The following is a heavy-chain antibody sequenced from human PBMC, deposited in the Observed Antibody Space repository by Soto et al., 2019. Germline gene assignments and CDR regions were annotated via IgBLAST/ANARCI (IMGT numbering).Heavy chain of an antibody. V-gene: IGHV1-3*01. CDR1: GYTFTSYA. J-gene: IGHJ4*02. CDR3: AKPSDIVVVVAATPFDY. CDR2: INAGNGNT. Sequence: QVQLVQSGAEVKKPGASVKVSCKASGYTFTSYAMHWVRQAPGQRLEWMGWINAGNGNTKYSQKFQGRVTITRDTSASTAYMELSSLRSEDTAVYYCAKPSDIVVVVAATPFDYWGQGTLVTVSS. D-gene: IGHD2-15*01.